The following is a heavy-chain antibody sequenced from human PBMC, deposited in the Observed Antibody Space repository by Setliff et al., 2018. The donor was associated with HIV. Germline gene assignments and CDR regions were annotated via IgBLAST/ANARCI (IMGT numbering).Heavy chain of an antibody. J-gene: IGHJ4*02. V-gene: IGHV4-4*02. CDR2: IYHSGSA. CDR3: ARLGGGREDY. CDR1: GGSISSSNW. D-gene: IGHD3-10*01. Sequence: PSETLSLTCAVSGGSISSSNWWSWVRQPPGKGLEWIGEIYHSGSANYNPSLKSRVTMSVDKSKNQFSLRLSSVTAADTAVYYCARLGGGREDYWGQGTLVTVSS.